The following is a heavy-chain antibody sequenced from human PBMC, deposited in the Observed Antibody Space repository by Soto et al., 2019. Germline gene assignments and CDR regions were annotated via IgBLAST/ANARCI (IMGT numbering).Heavy chain of an antibody. CDR1: GFDFEDFA. CDR3: AKALYYYDSSPLDH. V-gene: IGHV3-43D*04. J-gene: IGHJ4*02. Sequence: GGSLRLSCAAAGFDFEDFAMHWVRQAPGKGLEWVSLINSDGTDSYYMDSVRGRFTISRDNGKNPLYLQMDRLRPEDTAFYFCAKALYYYDSSPLDHWGQGTLVTVSS. D-gene: IGHD3-22*01. CDR2: INSDGTDS.